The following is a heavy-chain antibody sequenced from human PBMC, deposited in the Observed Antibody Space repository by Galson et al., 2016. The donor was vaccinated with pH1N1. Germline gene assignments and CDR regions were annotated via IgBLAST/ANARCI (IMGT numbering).Heavy chain of an antibody. J-gene: IGHJ3*02. D-gene: IGHD4-17*01. Sequence: QSGAEVKKPGESLKISCKGSGHKFTSSWIGWVRQMPGTGLEWMGIIYLGGSLIRYRPSFQGQVTISADKSVNIVYLEWGSLKASDTAMYYCARQNDYGDYRGDAFDIWGQGTMVTVSS. CDR1: GHKFTSSW. V-gene: IGHV5-51*01. CDR3: ARQNDYGDYRGDAFDI. CDR2: IYLGGSLI.